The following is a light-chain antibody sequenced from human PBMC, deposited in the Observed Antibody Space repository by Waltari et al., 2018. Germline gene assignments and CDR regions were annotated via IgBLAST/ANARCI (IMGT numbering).Light chain of an antibody. J-gene: IGKJ4*01. V-gene: IGKV3-20*01. CDR3: QQYGSSLLT. CDR2: GAS. Sequence: EIVLTQSPGTLSLSPGERATLSCRASQSVSSSYLAWYQQKPGQAPRLRIYGASSRATGIPDRFSGSGSGTDFTLTISRLEPEDFGVYYCQQYGSSLLTFGGGTKVEIK. CDR1: QSVSSSY.